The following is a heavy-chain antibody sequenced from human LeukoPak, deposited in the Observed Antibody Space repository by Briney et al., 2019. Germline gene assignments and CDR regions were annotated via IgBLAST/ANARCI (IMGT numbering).Heavy chain of an antibody. V-gene: IGHV1-2*04. CDR2: INPNSGGT. CDR1: GYTFTGYY. D-gene: IGHD3-10*01. Sequence: ASVKVSCKASGYTFTGYYMHWVRQAPGQGLEWMGWINPNSGGTNYAQKFQGWVTMTRDTSISTAYMELSRLRSDGTAVYYCARGPRDGSGSYPDYWGQGTLVTVSS. J-gene: IGHJ4*02. CDR3: ARGPRDGSGSYPDY.